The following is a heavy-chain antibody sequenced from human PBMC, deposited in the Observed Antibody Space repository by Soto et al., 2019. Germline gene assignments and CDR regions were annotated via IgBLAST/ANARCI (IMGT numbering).Heavy chain of an antibody. J-gene: IGHJ4*02. CDR2: IDPTDSYT. CDR3: GRSKDTADFDH. CDR1: GYSFTTYW. D-gene: IGHD2-2*02. V-gene: IGHV5-10-1*01. Sequence: GESLKISCMGSGYSFTTYWISWVRQMPGKGLEWMGKIDPTDSYTTYSPSFQGHVTISVDKSITTAYLQWSSLKASDTAIYYCGRSKDTADFDHWGQGALVTVSS.